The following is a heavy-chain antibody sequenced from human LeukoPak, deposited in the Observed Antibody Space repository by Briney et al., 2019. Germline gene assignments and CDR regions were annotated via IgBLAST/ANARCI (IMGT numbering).Heavy chain of an antibody. D-gene: IGHD3-22*01. V-gene: IGHV4-59*01. J-gene: IGHJ2*01. Sequence: SETLSLTCTVSGGSIGSYYWSWLRQPPGKGLEWIGYIYYGGSTNYNPSLKSRVTISVDTSKNQFSLKLSSVTAADTAVYYCARVALGYWYFDLWGRGTLVTVSS. CDR3: ARVALGYWYFDL. CDR2: IYYGGST. CDR1: GGSIGSYY.